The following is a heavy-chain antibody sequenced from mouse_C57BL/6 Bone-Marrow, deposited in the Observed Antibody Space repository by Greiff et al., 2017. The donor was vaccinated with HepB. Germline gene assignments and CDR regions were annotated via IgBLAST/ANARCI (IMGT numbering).Heavy chain of an antibody. J-gene: IGHJ4*01. CDR1: GYSFTSYY. V-gene: IGHV1-66*01. Sequence: VQRVESGPELVKPGASVKISCKASGYSFTSYYIHWVKQRPGQGLEWIGWIYPGSGNTKYNEKFKGKATLTADTSSSTAYMQLSSLTSEDSAVYDCARPFYTTVVGMDYWGQGTSVTVSS. CDR2: IYPGSGNT. D-gene: IGHD1-1*01. CDR3: ARPFYTTVVGMDY.